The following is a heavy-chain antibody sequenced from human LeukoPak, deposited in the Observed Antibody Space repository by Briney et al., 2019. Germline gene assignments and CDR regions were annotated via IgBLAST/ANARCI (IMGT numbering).Heavy chain of an antibody. CDR3: ASSVSYSAIDY. CDR1: GGSFSGYY. CDR2: INHSGSS. J-gene: IGHJ4*02. V-gene: IGHV4-34*01. Sequence: SETLSLTCAVYGGSFSGYYWSWIRQPPGKGLEWIGEINHSGSSNYNPSLKSRVTISVDTSKNQFSLKLSSVTAADTAVYYCASSVSYSAIDYWGQGTLVTVSS. D-gene: IGHD1-26*01.